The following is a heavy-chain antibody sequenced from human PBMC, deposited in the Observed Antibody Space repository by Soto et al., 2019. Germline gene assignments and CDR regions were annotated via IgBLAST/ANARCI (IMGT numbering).Heavy chain of an antibody. CDR1: GYTFTSYG. J-gene: IGHJ6*02. Sequence: ASVKVSCKASGYTFTSYGISWVRQAPGQGLEWMGWISAYNGNTNYAQKLQGRVTMTTDTSTSTAYMELRSLRSDDTAVYYCARDYDSSGYPFYGMDVWGQGTTVTVSS. V-gene: IGHV1-18*04. D-gene: IGHD3-22*01. CDR3: ARDYDSSGYPFYGMDV. CDR2: ISAYNGNT.